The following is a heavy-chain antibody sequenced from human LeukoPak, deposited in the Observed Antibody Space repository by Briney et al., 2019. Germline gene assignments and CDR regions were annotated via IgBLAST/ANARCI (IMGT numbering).Heavy chain of an antibody. J-gene: IGHJ3*02. D-gene: IGHD4-17*01. V-gene: IGHV3-30-3*01. Sequence: GGSLRLSCAASGFTFSSYAMHWVRQAPGKGLEWVAVISYDGSNKYYADSVKGRFTISRDNSKNTLYLQMNSLRAEDTAVYYCARESARNDYGDYVDAFDIWGQGTMVTVSS. CDR3: ARESARNDYGDYVDAFDI. CDR2: ISYDGSNK. CDR1: GFTFSSYA.